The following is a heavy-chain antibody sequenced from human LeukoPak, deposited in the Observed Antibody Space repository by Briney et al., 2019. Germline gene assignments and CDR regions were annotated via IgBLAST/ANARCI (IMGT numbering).Heavy chain of an antibody. Sequence: PSETLSLTCTVSGGSISSYYWSWIRQPPGKGLEWIGYIYYSGSTNYNPSLKSRVTISVDTSKNQFSLKLSSVTAADTAVYYCARGKYYDFWSGYPRGWFDPWGQGTLVTVSS. D-gene: IGHD3-3*01. V-gene: IGHV4-59*01. CDR1: GGSISSYY. J-gene: IGHJ5*02. CDR2: IYYSGST. CDR3: ARGKYYDFWSGYPRGWFDP.